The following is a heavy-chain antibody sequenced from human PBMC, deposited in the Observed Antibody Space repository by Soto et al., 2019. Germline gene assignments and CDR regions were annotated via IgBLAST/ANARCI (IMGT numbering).Heavy chain of an antibody. J-gene: IGHJ3*02. CDR2: IYYSGT. V-gene: IGHV4-59*02. D-gene: IGHD3-22*01. CDR1: WRSVRSYH. CDR3: ARTYDGSGPNSGGYAFDI. Sequence: SDILSITSRLPWRSVRSYHSRWIRRPPGKGLEWIAYIYYSGTSYNPSLKSRVSISLDTSKNQFSLKLSSVTAADTAVYYCARTYDGSGPNSGGYAFDIWGQGTMVS.